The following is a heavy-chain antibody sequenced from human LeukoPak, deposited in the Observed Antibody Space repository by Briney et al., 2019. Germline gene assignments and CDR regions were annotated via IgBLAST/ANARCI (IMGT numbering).Heavy chain of an antibody. CDR1: GFTFSNAW. CDR3: AKVRWELLLGY. D-gene: IGHD1-26*01. Sequence: AGGSLRLSCAASGFTFSNAWMSWVRQAPGKGLEWVSAISGSGGSTYYADSVKGRFTISRDNSKNTLYLQMNSLRAEDTAVYYCAKVRWELLLGYWGQGTLVTVSS. J-gene: IGHJ4*02. V-gene: IGHV3-23*01. CDR2: ISGSGGST.